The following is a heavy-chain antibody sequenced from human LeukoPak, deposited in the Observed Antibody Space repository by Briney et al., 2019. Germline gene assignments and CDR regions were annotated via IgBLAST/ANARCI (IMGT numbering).Heavy chain of an antibody. V-gene: IGHV1-69*02. J-gene: IGHJ6*03. CDR1: GGTFTSYT. CDR2: IIPIRSIA. Sequence: GASVKVSCKASGGTFTSYTISWVRQAPGQGLEWMGRIIPIRSIANYAQKFQGRVTITMAKSTSTDYMELSSVRSEDTAVYYCAEGISSSSTKRYYYCMDVWGKGATVTVSS. D-gene: IGHD6-6*01. CDR3: AEGISSSSTKRYYYCMDV.